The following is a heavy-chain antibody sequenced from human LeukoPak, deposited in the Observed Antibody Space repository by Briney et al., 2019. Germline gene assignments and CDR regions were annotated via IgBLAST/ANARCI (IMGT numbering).Heavy chain of an antibody. D-gene: IGHD3-16*02. V-gene: IGHV3-15*01. CDR2: IKSKTDGGTT. Sequence: NPGGSLRLSCAASGFTFSNAWMSWVRQAPGKGLEWVGRIKSKTDGGTTDYAAPVKGRFTISRDDSKNTLYLQMNSPKTEDTAVYYCTTDRGMITFGGVIDRPPIDYWGQGTLVTVSS. CDR3: TTDRGMITFGGVIDRPPIDY. J-gene: IGHJ4*02. CDR1: GFTFSNAW.